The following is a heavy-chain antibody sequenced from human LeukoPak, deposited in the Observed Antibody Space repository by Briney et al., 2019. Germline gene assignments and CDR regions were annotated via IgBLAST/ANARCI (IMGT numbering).Heavy chain of an antibody. J-gene: IGHJ4*02. CDR1: GGSFSGYY. D-gene: IGHD6-25*01. Sequence: SETLSLTCAVYGGSFSGYYWGWIRQPPGRGLEWVGEINHSGSTNYNPSLKSRVTISVDKSKNQFSLKLSSVTAADTAVYSCARKNIPSPRIRYSSDWNGRAFDYWGQGTLVTVSS. V-gene: IGHV4-34*01. CDR2: INHSGST. CDR3: ARKNIPSPRIRYSSDWNGRAFDY.